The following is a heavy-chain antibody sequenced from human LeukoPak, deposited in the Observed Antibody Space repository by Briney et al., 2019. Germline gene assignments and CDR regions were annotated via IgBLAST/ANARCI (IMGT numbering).Heavy chain of an antibody. D-gene: IGHD2-2*01. CDR1: GYTFTSYG. V-gene: IGHV1-18*01. Sequence: ASVKVSCKASGYTFTSYGISWVRQAPGQGLEWMGWISAYNGNTNYAQKLQGRVTMTTDTSTSTAYMELRSLRSDDTAVYYCARDLHRSLYHFPNWFDPWGQGTLVTVSS. CDR2: ISAYNGNT. J-gene: IGHJ5*02. CDR3: ARDLHRSLYHFPNWFDP.